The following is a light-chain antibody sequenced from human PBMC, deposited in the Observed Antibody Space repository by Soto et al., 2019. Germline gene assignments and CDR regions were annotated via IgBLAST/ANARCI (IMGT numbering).Light chain of an antibody. CDR2: GAS. CDR1: QSLNRN. V-gene: IGKV3D-15*01. CDR3: QHYNDWPPAFT. Sequence: EILMTQSPATLSVSPGERATLSCRASQSLNRNLAWYQQKPGQAPRLIIYGASTRASGIPARFSGSGSGTDLTLTISSLKSEDFALYYCQHYNDWPPAFTFGPGTKVDL. J-gene: IGKJ3*01.